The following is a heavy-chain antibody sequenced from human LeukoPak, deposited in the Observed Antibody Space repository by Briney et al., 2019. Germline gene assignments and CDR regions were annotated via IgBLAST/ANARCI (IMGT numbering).Heavy chain of an antibody. CDR3: ARDYSSGFFDY. CDR1: GGSISSYY. CDR2: IYYSGST. V-gene: IGHV4-59*01. Sequence: PSETLSLTCTVSGGSISSYYWSWIRQPSGKGLEWIGYIYYSGSTNYNPSLKSRVTISVDTSKNQFSLKLSSVTAADTAVYYCARDYSSGFFDYWGQGTLVTVSS. J-gene: IGHJ4*02. D-gene: IGHD6-19*01.